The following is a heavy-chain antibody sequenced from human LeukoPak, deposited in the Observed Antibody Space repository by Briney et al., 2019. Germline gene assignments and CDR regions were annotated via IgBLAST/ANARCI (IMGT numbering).Heavy chain of an antibody. CDR2: IIPIFGTA. J-gene: IGHJ5*02. CDR1: GGTFSSYA. V-gene: IGHV1-69*05. D-gene: IGHD3-10*02. Sequence: ASVKVSCKASGGTFSSYAISWVRQPPGQGLEWMGGIIPIFGTANYAQKFQGRVTITTDESTSTAYMELSSLRSEDTAVYYCASSLRGAYYVHKFDPWGQGTLVTVSS. CDR3: ASSLRGAYYVHKFDP.